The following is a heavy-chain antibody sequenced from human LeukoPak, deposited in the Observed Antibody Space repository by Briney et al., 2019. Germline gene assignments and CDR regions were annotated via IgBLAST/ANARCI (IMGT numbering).Heavy chain of an antibody. V-gene: IGHV3-74*01. CDR2: ITNDGSST. CDR1: GFTFGNYW. J-gene: IGHJ4*02. Sequence: GGSLRLSCAASGFTFGNYWMHWVRQAPGKGLVWVSRITNDGSSTSYAYSVEGRFTISRDNAKNTLYLQMNSLRVEDTAVYYCAREGPWPVYYWGQGTLVTVSS. CDR3: AREGPWPVYY. D-gene: IGHD6-19*01.